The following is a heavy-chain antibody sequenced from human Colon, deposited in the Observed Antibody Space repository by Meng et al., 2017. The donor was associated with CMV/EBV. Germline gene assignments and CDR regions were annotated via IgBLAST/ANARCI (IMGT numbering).Heavy chain of an antibody. CDR2: IKQDGSEK. D-gene: IGHD2-15*01. V-gene: IGHV3-7*01. CDR3: AGDRFDCSGESCYSGGLNYYYYALDA. Sequence: GESLKISCAASGFTFSSYWMSWVRQAPGKGLEWVANIKQDGSEKYYVDSVKGRFTISRDNAKNSLLLQMNSLRAEDTAVYYCAGDRFDCSGESCYSGGLNYYYYALDAWGQGTTVTVSS. J-gene: IGHJ6*02. CDR1: GFTFSSYW.